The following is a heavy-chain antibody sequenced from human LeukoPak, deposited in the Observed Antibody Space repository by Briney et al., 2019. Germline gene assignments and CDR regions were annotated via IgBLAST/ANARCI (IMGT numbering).Heavy chain of an antibody. CDR2: IYYSGST. CDR1: GGSISSSDYY. CDR3: ARAKPASYYDFWSGYSIDAFDI. V-gene: IGHV4-30-4*01. J-gene: IGHJ3*02. Sequence: SETLSLTCTVSGGSISSSDYYWSWIRQPPGKGLEWIGYIYYSGSTYYNPSLKSRVTISVDTSKNQFSLKLSSVTAADTAVYYCARAKPASYYDFWSGYSIDAFDIWGQGTMVTVSS. D-gene: IGHD3-3*01.